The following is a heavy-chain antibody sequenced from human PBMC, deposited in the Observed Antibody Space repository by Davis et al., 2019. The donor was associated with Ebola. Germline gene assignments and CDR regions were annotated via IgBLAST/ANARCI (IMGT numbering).Heavy chain of an antibody. CDR2: IIPIFDTP. J-gene: IGHJ4*02. CDR3: ARDFDGGNYYFDY. CDR1: GGSFSSHP. Sequence: SVKVSCKTSGGSFSSHPTSWVRQAPRQGLEWMGGIIPIFDTPHYAQKFQGRITITADALTSTAYMELSSLRSEDTATYFCARDFDGGNYYFDYWGPGTPVTVSS. D-gene: IGHD3-9*01. V-gene: IGHV1-69*13.